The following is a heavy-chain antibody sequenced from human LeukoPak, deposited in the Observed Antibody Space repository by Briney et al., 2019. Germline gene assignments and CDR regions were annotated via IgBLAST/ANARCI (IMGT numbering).Heavy chain of an antibody. CDR1: GYTFTSYA. J-gene: IGHJ5*02. CDR2: IIPIFGTA. CDR3: ARARGEAELFDP. Sequence: SVKVSCKASGYTFTSYAISWVRQAPGKGLEWMGGIIPIFGTANYAQKFQGRVTITADKSTSTAYMELSSLRSEDTAVYYCARARGEAELFDPWGQGTLVTVSS. V-gene: IGHV1-69*06. D-gene: IGHD3-16*01.